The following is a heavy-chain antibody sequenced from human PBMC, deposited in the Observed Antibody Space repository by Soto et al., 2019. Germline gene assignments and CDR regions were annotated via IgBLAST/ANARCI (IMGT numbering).Heavy chain of an antibody. CDR3: ARRRGLAEPVDY. D-gene: IGHD4-17*01. Sequence: QLQLQESGPGLAKPSETLSLTCTVSGDSISSSGDYWGWIRQPPGKGLEWIASIYYTGTTYYNPSLKSRVTIPLDTSKNQFSLKLSSVTAADTAVYYCARRRGLAEPVDYWGQGTLVTVSS. J-gene: IGHJ4*02. CDR2: IYYTGTT. CDR1: GDSISSSGDY. V-gene: IGHV4-39*01.